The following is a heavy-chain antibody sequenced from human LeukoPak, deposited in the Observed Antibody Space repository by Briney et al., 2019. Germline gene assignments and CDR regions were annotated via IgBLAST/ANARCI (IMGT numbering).Heavy chain of an antibody. D-gene: IGHD6-6*01. CDR2: ISSSSSYT. V-gene: IGHV3-21*01. J-gene: IGHJ4*02. Sequence: GGSLRLSCAASGFTFSSYSMNWVRQAPGKGLEWVSSISSSSSYTYYADSVKGRFTISRDNAKNSLYLQMNSLRAEDTAVYYCARMYSSSPQFDYWGQGTLVTVSS. CDR3: ARMYSSSPQFDY. CDR1: GFTFSSYS.